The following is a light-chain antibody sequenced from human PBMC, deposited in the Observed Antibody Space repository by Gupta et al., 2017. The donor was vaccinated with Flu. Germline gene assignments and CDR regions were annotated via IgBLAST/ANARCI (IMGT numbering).Light chain of an antibody. J-gene: IGKJ3*01. Sequence: DIQMTQSPSSLSASVGDRVTITCRASQSISSYLNWYQQKPGKAPKLLIYAASRLQSGVPSRFSGSGSGTDFTLTISSLQPEDFATYYWQQSYSTPLFGHGTKVDIK. V-gene: IGKV1-39*01. CDR2: AAS. CDR1: QSISSY. CDR3: QQSYSTPL.